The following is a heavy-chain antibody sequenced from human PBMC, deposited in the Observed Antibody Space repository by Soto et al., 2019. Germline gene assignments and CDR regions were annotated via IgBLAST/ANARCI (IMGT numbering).Heavy chain of an antibody. D-gene: IGHD7-27*01. V-gene: IGHV4-34*01. CDR2: IDHTGRT. CDR3: ARAMNDHNHHHWGFDS. Sequence: SETLSLTCAVYGGSFNPYHWSFIRQPPGKRLEWIGEIDHTGRTNYNPPVKGRVTMSVDTSKNQFSLNLRSVTAADTAVYFCARAMNDHNHHHWGFDSWGQGTLVTVSS. J-gene: IGHJ5*01. CDR1: GGSFNPYH.